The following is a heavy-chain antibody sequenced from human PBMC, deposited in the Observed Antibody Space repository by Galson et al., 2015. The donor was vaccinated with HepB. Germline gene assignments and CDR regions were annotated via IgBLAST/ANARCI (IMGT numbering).Heavy chain of an antibody. J-gene: IGHJ3*02. CDR3: ARASHCSSISCYYAFDI. CDR1: GFTFNNYA. CDR2: ISDDGSNK. Sequence: SLRLSCAASGFTFNNYAMHWVRQAPGKGLEWVTVISDDGSNKYYADSVKGRFTISRDNTKNTLYLQMNSLRAEDTAVYYCARASHCSSISCYYAFDIWGQGTMVTVSS. V-gene: IGHV3-30-3*01. D-gene: IGHD2-2*01.